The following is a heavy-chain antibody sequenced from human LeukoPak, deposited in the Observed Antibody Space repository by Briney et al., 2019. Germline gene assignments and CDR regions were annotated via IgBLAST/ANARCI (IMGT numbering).Heavy chain of an antibody. CDR1: GFTFSNYG. V-gene: IGHV3-33*01. J-gene: IGHJ3*02. CDR2: IWFDGIRK. CDR3: ARDLEDSSPFGAFDM. D-gene: IGHD3-22*01. Sequence: GGSLRLSCAASGFTFSNYGMHWVRQVPGKGLEWVAAIWFDGIRKYYADSVKGRLTISRDNSKNALYLQMNSLRAVDTAVYYCARDLEDSSPFGAFDMWGQGTMVTVSS.